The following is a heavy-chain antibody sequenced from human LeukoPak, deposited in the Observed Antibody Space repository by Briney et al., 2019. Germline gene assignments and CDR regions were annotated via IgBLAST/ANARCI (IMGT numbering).Heavy chain of an antibody. D-gene: IGHD3-3*01. CDR3: ARGSRGYDFWSGYPNWFDP. V-gene: IGHV5-51*01. CDR1: GYGFTSYW. J-gene: IGHJ5*02. CDR2: IYPGDSDT. Sequence: GESLKISCKGSGYGFTSYWIGWVRQMPGKGLEWMGIIYPGDSDTRYSPSFQGQVTISADKSISTAYLQWSSLKASDTAMYYCARGSRGYDFWSGYPNWFDPWGQGTLVTVSS.